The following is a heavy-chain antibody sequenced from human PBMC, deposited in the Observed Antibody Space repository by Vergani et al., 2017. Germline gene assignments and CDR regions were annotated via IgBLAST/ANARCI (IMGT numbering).Heavy chain of an antibody. CDR1: GGSISSYY. D-gene: IGHD3-10*01. Sequence: QVQLQESGPGLVKPSETLSLTCTVSGGSISSYYWSWIRQPPGKGLEWIGYIYYSGSTNYNPSLKSRVTISVDTSKNKFSLKLSSVTAADTAVYYCARKTGLWLSAFDIWGQGTMVTVSS. J-gene: IGHJ3*02. CDR2: IYYSGST. CDR3: ARKTGLWLSAFDI. V-gene: IGHV4-59*01.